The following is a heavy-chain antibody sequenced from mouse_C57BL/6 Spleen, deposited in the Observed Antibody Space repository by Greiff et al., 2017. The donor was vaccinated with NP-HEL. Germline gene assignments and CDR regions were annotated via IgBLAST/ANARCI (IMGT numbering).Heavy chain of an antibody. V-gene: IGHV5-17*01. D-gene: IGHD3-3*01. CDR3: ARRDYHAMDY. J-gene: IGHJ4*01. CDR2: ISSGSSTI. CDR1: GFTFSDYG. Sequence: EVKLVESGGGLVKPGGSLKLSCAAPGFTFSDYGMHWVRQAPEKGLEWVAYISSGSSTIYYADTVKGRFTISRDNAKNTLFLQMTSLRSEDTAMYYCARRDYHAMDYWGQGTSVTVSS.